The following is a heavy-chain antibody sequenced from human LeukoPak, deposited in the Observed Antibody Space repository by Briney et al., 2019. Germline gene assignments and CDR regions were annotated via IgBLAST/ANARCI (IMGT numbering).Heavy chain of an antibody. D-gene: IGHD4-17*01. CDR2: IIPIFGRA. V-gene: IGHV1-69*01. J-gene: IGHJ4*02. Sequence: SVKVSCKGSGGTFSSDAISWVRQAPGQTLEWMGGIIPIFGRANCAQKFQGRVTITADESTNTTYMELSSLRSDDTAVYYCAREMDGDYSFDSWGQGSLVTVSS. CDR1: GGTFSSDA. CDR3: AREMDGDYSFDS.